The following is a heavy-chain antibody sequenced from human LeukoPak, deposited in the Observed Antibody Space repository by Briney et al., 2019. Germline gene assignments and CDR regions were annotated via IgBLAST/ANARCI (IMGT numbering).Heavy chain of an antibody. CDR2: IYSGGNT. CDR1: GFTVSSNS. J-gene: IGHJ4*02. V-gene: IGHV3-53*01. D-gene: IGHD3-10*01. Sequence: PGGSLRLSCTVSGFTVSSNSMSWVRQAPGKGLEWVSFIYSGGNTHYSDSVKGRFTISRDNSKNTLYLQMNSLRAEDTAVYYCAKDLAPGNKVWGQGTLVTVSS. CDR3: AKDLAPGNKV.